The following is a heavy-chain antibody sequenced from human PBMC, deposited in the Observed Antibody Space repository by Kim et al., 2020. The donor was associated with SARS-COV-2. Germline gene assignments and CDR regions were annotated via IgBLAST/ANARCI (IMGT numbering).Heavy chain of an antibody. CDR2: ISYDGSNK. CDR1: GFTFSSYA. J-gene: IGHJ6*02. D-gene: IGHD5-18*01. CDR3: AGDFGGYSYGYGYYYYGMDV. Sequence: GGSLRLSCAASGFTFSSYAMHWVRQAPGKGLEWVAVISYDGSNKYYADSVKGRFTISRDNSKNTLYLQMNSLRAEDTAVYYCAGDFGGYSYGYGYYYYGMDVWGQGTTITVSS. V-gene: IGHV3-30*04.